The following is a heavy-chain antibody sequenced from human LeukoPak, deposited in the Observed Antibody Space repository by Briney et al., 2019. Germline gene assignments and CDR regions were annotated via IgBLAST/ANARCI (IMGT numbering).Heavy chain of an antibody. Sequence: SETLSLTCTVSGGSISSYYWSWIRQPPGKGLEWIGYIYYSGSTDYSPSLKSRVTISVDASKNQFSLKLSSVTAADTAVYYCARSLIRYCSSGTCSSFDYWGQGTLVTVSS. V-gene: IGHV4-59*08. CDR3: ARSLIRYCSSGTCSSFDY. D-gene: IGHD2-15*01. CDR2: IYYSGST. J-gene: IGHJ4*02. CDR1: GGSISSYY.